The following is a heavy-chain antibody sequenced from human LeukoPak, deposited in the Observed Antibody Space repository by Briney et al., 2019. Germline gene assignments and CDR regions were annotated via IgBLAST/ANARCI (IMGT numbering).Heavy chain of an antibody. V-gene: IGHV3-21*01. CDR2: ISSTSTYI. J-gene: IGHJ4*02. D-gene: IGHD3-10*01. CDR3: ARLWFGPKALDY. CDR1: GFTFSSYT. Sequence: GGSLRLSCAASGFTFSSYTMNWVRQAPGKGLEWVSSISSTSTYIYYADSLKGRFTISRDNAKNSLYLQMNSLRAEDTAVYSCARLWFGPKALDYWGQGTLLTVSS.